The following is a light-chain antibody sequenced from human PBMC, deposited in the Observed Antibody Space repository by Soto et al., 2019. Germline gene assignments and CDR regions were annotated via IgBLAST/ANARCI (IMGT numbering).Light chain of an antibody. V-gene: IGLV2-14*01. CDR3: CSYTTSNTRQIV. CDR1: SSDVGGYNY. J-gene: IGLJ1*01. CDR2: DVS. Sequence: QSALTQPASVSGSPGQSITISCTGTSSDVGGYNYVSWYQQHPGKAPKFMIYDVSNRPSGVSNRFSGSKSGNTASLNNSWLQAEDEADYYCCSYTTSNTRQIVFGTGTKVTVL.